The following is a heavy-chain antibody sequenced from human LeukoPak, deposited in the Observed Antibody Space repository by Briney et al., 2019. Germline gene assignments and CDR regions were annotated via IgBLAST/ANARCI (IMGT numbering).Heavy chain of an antibody. CDR3: AIVGEALDY. Sequence: ASVKVSCEASGYTFTGYYIHWVRQAPGQGLEWMGWINPNSGDTNYAQNFQGRVTMTRDTSISTAYMELNRLRSDDTAVYYCAIVGEALDYWGQGTLVTVSS. J-gene: IGHJ4*02. CDR1: GYTFTGYY. V-gene: IGHV1-2*02. D-gene: IGHD4-17*01. CDR2: INPNSGDT.